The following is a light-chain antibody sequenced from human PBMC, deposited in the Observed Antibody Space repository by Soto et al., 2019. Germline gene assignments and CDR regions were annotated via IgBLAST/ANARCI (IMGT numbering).Light chain of an antibody. CDR2: STS. J-gene: IGKJ3*01. CDR1: QSIAGY. CDR3: QQSFNNPT. Sequence: DIQMTQSPSSLSASVGDRVTIACRASQSIAGYLNWYRQKPGKAPELLIYSTSNLHSGVTPRFSGSGSGAHFNLTISSLQPEDFATYFCQQSFNNPTFGPGTKVDVK. V-gene: IGKV1-39*01.